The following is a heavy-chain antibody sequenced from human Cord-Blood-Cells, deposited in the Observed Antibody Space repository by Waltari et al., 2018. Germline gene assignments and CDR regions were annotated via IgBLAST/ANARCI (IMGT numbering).Heavy chain of an antibody. V-gene: IGHV3-73*02. CDR1: GFTFRAPA. CDR3: TRHSRSGSYDY. D-gene: IGHD1-26*01. J-gene: IGHJ4*02. CDR2: IRSKANSYAT. Sequence: EVQTVESGGGWVQPGGYLKLYCAASGFTFRAPAMPRVRQASGKGLEWVGRIRSKANSYATAYAASVKGRFTISRDDSKYTAYLQMNSLKTEDTAVYYCTRHSRSGSYDYWGQGTLVTVSS.